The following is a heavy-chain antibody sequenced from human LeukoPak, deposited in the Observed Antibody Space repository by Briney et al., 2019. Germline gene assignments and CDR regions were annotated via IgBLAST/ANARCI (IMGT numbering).Heavy chain of an antibody. J-gene: IGHJ4*02. CDR1: GFMFSSNW. V-gene: IGHV3-23*01. CDR3: AKSSGYSYGSGYYFDY. CDR2: ISGGGGST. D-gene: IGHD5-18*01. Sequence: GGSLRLSCAASGFMFSSNWMSWVRQAPGKGLEWVSVISGGGGSTYYADSVKGRFTISRDNSKNTLYLQMNSLRAEDTAVYYCAKSSGYSYGSGYYFDYWGQGTLVTVSS.